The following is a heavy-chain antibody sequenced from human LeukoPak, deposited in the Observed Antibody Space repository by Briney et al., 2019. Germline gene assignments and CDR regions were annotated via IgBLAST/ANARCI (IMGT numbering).Heavy chain of an antibody. Sequence: SVKVSCKASGYTFTGYYMHWVRQAPGQGLEWMGWINPNSGTTNYAQKFQGRVTMTMDTSINTAYMELSRLRSDDTAVYYCARDGPPPPASSTTCYSCLVAWFDPWGQGTLVTVSS. V-gene: IGHV1-2*02. CDR2: INPNSGTT. J-gene: IGHJ5*02. CDR1: GYTFTGYY. D-gene: IGHD2-2*02. CDR3: ARDGPPPPASSTTCYSCLVAWFDP.